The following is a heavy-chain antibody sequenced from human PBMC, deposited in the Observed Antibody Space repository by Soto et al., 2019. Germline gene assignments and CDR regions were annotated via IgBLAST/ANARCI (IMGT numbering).Heavy chain of an antibody. CDR2: INAGNGNT. CDR1: GYTFTSYA. J-gene: IGHJ3*02. D-gene: IGHD1-26*01. CDR3: ASGWEPSAFDI. V-gene: IGHV1-3*01. Sequence: QVQLVQSGAEVKKPGASVKVSCKASGYTFTSYAMHWVRQAPGQRLEWMGWINAGNGNTKYSQKFQGRVTITWDTSASKAYMELSSLRCEDTAVYYCASGWEPSAFDIWGQGTMVTVSS.